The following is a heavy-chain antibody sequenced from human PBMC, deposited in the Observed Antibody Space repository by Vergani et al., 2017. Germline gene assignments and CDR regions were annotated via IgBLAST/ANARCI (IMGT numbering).Heavy chain of an antibody. Sequence: QVQLVQSGAEVKKPGASVKVSCKASGYTFTGYYMHWVRQAPGQGLEWMGWINPNSGGPNYAQKFQGRVTMTRDTSISTADMELSRLRSDDTAVYYCASQIAAHDAFDIWGQGTMVTVSA. CDR1: GYTFTGYY. CDR3: ASQIAAHDAFDI. V-gene: IGHV1-2*02. J-gene: IGHJ3*02. CDR2: INPNSGGP. D-gene: IGHD6-6*01.